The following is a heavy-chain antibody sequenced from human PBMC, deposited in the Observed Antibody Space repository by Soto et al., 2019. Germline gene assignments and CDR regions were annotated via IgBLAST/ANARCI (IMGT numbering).Heavy chain of an antibody. Sequence: SETPSLTCAISDYSISSGFYWGWIRQPPGKGLEWIGNINHSGSTNYNPSLKSRVTISVDTSKNQFSLKLSSVTAADTAVYYCAREGEYYGSGSLNWFDPWGQGTLVTVS. V-gene: IGHV4-38-2*02. CDR2: INHSGST. CDR3: AREGEYYGSGSLNWFDP. D-gene: IGHD3-10*01. CDR1: DYSISSGFY. J-gene: IGHJ5*02.